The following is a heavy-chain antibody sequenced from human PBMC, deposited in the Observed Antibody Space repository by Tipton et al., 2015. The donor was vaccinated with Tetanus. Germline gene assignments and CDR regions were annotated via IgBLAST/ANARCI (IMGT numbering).Heavy chain of an antibody. Sequence: GLVKPSETLSLTCAVSGVSVNDGRFYWTWIRQPPGKALEWVAHIYYKGSTNYNPSLRSRVTISIDTSSNQFSLKLTSVTPADTAIYYCARANYDFPKKGPFDSWGQGTLVIVSS. CDR3: ARANYDFPKKGPFDS. J-gene: IGHJ4*02. D-gene: IGHD3-3*01. V-gene: IGHV4-61*01. CDR1: GVSVNDGRFY. CDR2: IYYKGST.